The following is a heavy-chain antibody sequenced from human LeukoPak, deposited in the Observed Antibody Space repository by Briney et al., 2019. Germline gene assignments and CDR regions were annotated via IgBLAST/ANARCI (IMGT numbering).Heavy chain of an antibody. CDR3: ASPGVHYDSSGYGGAFDI. J-gene: IGHJ3*02. CDR2: IIPIFGTA. Sequence: ASVKVSCKASGGTFSSYAISWVRQAPGQGLEWMGGIIPIFGTANYAQKFQGRVTITTDESTSTAYMELSSLRSEDTAVYYCASPGVHYDSSGYGGAFDIWGQGTMVTVSS. D-gene: IGHD3-22*01. V-gene: IGHV1-69*05. CDR1: GGTFSSYA.